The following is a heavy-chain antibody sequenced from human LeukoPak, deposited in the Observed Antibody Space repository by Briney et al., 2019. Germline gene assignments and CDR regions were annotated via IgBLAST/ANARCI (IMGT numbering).Heavy chain of an antibody. CDR1: GFTFSSYA. V-gene: IGHV3-23*01. D-gene: IGHD2-2*01. J-gene: IGHJ5*02. CDR2: ISGSGGST. Sequence: GGSLRLSCAASGFTFSSYAMSWVRQAPGKGLEWVSAISGSGGSTYYADSVKGRFTISRDNSKNTLYLQMNSLRAEDTAVYYCARDGDDCSSTSCYPNWFDPWGQGTLVTVSS. CDR3: ARDGDDCSSTSCYPNWFDP.